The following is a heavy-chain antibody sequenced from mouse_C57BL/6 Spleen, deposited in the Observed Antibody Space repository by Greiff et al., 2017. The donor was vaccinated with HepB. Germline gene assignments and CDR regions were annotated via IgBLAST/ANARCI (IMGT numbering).Heavy chain of an antibody. V-gene: IGHV1-81*01. CDR3: ARDHSNYVYFDY. CDR1: GYTFTSYG. Sequence: QVQLQQSGAELARPGASVKLSCKASGYTFTSYGISWVKQRTGQGLEWIGEIYPRSGNTYYNEKFKGKATLTADKSSSTAYMELRSLTSEDSAVYFCARDHSNYVYFDYWGQGTTLTVSS. D-gene: IGHD2-5*01. CDR2: IYPRSGNT. J-gene: IGHJ2*01.